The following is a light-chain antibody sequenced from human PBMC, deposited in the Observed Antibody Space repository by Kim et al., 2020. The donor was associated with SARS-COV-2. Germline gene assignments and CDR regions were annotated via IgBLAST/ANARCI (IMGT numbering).Light chain of an antibody. CDR1: QSVSSD. V-gene: IGKV3-15*01. J-gene: IGKJ1*01. CDR3: QQYNNWPPWT. CDR2: GAS. Sequence: VSPGESASLASRAKQSVSSDLAWYQQKPGQAPRLLIYGASTRATSIPARFSGSGSGTEFTLTISSLQSEDFAVYYCQQYNNWPPWTFGQGTKVDIK.